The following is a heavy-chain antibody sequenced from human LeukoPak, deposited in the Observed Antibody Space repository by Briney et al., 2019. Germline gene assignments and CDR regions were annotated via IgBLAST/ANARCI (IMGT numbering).Heavy chain of an antibody. CDR1: GYTFTDFY. CDR3: ARGDRRRPPSSIGWYSENIFDY. CDR2: IDPSGAST. Sequence: ASVKVSCKASGYTFTDFYINWVRQAPGQGLEWMGIIDPSGASTRYAQKFQGRATMTRDTSTSTVYMELSSLRSEDTAVYYCARGDRRRPPSSIGWYSENIFDYWGQGTLLTVSS. D-gene: IGHD6-13*01. J-gene: IGHJ4*02. V-gene: IGHV1-46*01.